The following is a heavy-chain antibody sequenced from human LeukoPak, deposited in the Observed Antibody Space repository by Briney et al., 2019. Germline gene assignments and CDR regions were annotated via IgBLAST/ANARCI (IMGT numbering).Heavy chain of an antibody. CDR1: GYSFTTFA. Sequence: GASVKVSCKASGYSFTTFAMNWVRQAPGQGLEWMGWINTNTGNPTYAQDFTGRFVFSLDTSVSTAYLQISSLKAEDTAVYYCARDQRAGATGLDYWGQGTLVTVSS. J-gene: IGHJ4*02. CDR2: INTNTGNP. CDR3: ARDQRAGATGLDY. D-gene: IGHD1-26*01. V-gene: IGHV7-4-1*02.